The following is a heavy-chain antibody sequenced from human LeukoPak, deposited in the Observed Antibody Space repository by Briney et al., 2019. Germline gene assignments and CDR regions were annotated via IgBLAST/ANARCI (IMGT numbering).Heavy chain of an antibody. J-gene: IGHJ4*02. CDR2: ISYSGST. CDR1: GGSISSYY. V-gene: IGHV4-59*01. Sequence: KSSESLSLTCTVSGGSISSYYWSWIRQPPGKRLEWIGYISYSGSTNYNPSLKSRVTISVDTSKNQFSLKLSSVTAADTAVYYCARDGEGVAVAGGFDYWGQGTLVTVSS. D-gene: IGHD6-19*01. CDR3: ARDGEGVAVAGGFDY.